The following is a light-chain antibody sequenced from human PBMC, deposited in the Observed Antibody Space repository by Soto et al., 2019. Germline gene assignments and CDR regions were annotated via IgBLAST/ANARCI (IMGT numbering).Light chain of an antibody. V-gene: IGLV1-44*01. CDR2: HDK. Sequence: QSVLTQPPSASGTPGQRVTISSSGSNSNIGSNTVNWYQQLPGTAPKLLIYHDKQRPSGVPDRFSASKSGTSASLAISGLQSEDEADYYCAAWDDSLKVYVFGTGTKLTVL. CDR3: AAWDDSLKVYV. CDR1: NSNIGSNT. J-gene: IGLJ1*01.